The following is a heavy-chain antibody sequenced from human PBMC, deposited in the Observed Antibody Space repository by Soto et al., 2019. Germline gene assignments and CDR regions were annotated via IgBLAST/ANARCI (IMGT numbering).Heavy chain of an antibody. CDR3: ARDLGVDCSSTSCYRSPAPHDAFDI. V-gene: IGHV1-46*03. Sequence: ASVKVSCKASGYTFTSYYMHWVRQAPGQGLEWMGIINPSGGSTSYAQKFQGRVTMTRDTSTSTVYMELSSLRSEDTAVYYCARDLGVDCSSTSCYRSPAPHDAFDIWGQETMVTVSS. CDR1: GYTFTSYY. D-gene: IGHD2-2*01. CDR2: INPSGGST. J-gene: IGHJ3*02.